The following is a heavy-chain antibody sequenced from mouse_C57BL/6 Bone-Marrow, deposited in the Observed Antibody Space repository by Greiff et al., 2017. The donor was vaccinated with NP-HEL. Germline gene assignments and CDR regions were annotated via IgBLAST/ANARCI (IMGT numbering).Heavy chain of an antibody. CDR1: GYTFTSYW. J-gene: IGHJ3*01. Sequence: QVQLQQPGAELVKPGASVKVSCKASGYTFTSYWMHWVKQRPGQGLEWIGRIHPSDSDTNYNQKFKGKATLTVDKSSSTAYMQLSSLTSEDSAVYYCAPFITTVVATRAYWGQGTLVTVSA. CDR2: IHPSDSDT. CDR3: APFITTVVATRAY. D-gene: IGHD1-1*01. V-gene: IGHV1-74*01.